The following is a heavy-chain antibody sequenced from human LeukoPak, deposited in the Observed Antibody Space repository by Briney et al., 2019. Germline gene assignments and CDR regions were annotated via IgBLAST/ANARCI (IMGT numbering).Heavy chain of an antibody. CDR1: GGSISSGDYY. V-gene: IGHV4-30-4*01. D-gene: IGHD1-1*01. J-gene: IGHJ3*02. Sequence: SQTLSLTCTVSGGSISSGDYYWSWIRQPPGKGLEWIGYIYYSGSTYYNPSLKSRVTISVDTSKNQFSLKLSSVTAADTAVYYCASRLTGTTSAFDIWGQGTMVTVSS. CDR2: IYYSGST. CDR3: ASRLTGTTSAFDI.